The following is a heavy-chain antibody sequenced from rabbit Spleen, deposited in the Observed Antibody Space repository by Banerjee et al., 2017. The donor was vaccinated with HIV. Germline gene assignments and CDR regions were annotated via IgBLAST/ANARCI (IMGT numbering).Heavy chain of an antibody. CDR1: GFTINSNYY. D-gene: IGHD6-1*01. Sequence: QEQLVESGGGLVQPEGSLTLTCTASGFTINSNYYMCWVRQAPGKGLEWIGCIYVGSGSTYYASWAKGRFTISKTSSTVDLKMTSLTAADTATYFCVRGAGTYDYIDGYFNLWGPGTLVTVS. CDR3: VRGAGTYDYIDGYFNL. CDR2: IYVGSGST. V-gene: IGHV1S45*01. J-gene: IGHJ4*01.